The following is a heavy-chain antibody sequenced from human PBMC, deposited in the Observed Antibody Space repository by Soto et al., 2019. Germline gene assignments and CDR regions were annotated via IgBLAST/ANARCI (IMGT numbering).Heavy chain of an antibody. CDR2: ISGSGGST. Sequence: EVQLLESGGGLVHPGGSLRLSCAASGFTFISYAMTWVRQAPGEGLEWVSAISGSGGSTYYADSVKGRFTISRDNSKNTLSLQMNSLRAEDTAVYYCAKDRIWVSGYGMDVGAQGTTVTVSS. CDR3: AKDRIWVSGYGMDV. CDR1: GFTFISYA. V-gene: IGHV3-23*01. D-gene: IGHD3-10*01. J-gene: IGHJ6*02.